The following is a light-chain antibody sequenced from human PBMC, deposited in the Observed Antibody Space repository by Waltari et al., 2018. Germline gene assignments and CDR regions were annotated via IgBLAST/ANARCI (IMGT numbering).Light chain of an antibody. Sequence: QSALTQPASVSGSPGQSITISCTGTTSDVGAYNYVSWYQQHPGKAPKLIIFDVSKRPSGVTNRVSGSKSGNTASLSISGLQAEDEADYYCSSYISSSTLELFGGGTSLTVL. J-gene: IGLJ2*01. CDR2: DVS. CDR1: TSDVGAYNY. CDR3: SSYISSSTLEL. V-gene: IGLV2-14*03.